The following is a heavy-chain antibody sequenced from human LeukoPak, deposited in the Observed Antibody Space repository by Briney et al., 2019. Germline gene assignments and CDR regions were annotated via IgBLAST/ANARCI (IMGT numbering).Heavy chain of an antibody. CDR3: AKDKDPWKSTSISDFDY. Sequence: GGSLRLSCGASGFTFSTYGMHWVRQAPGKGLEWVAFIRYDGSNKYYADPVKGRFTISRDNSKNTLYLQMNSLRAEDTAVYFCAKDKDPWKSTSISDFDYWGQGTLVTVSS. D-gene: IGHD1-1*01. CDR2: IRYDGSNK. J-gene: IGHJ4*02. V-gene: IGHV3-30*02. CDR1: GFTFSTYG.